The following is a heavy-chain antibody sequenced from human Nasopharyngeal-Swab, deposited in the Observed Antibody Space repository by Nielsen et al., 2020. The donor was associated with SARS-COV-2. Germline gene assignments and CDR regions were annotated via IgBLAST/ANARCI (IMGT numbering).Heavy chain of an antibody. D-gene: IGHD6-6*01. J-gene: IGHJ6*03. V-gene: IGHV4-59*02. Sequence: SGTLSLSCTVTGVYVGSYYWSWIRQPTGMGLEWIGYIYYSGSTNYNPSLKNRVTISVDTSTNQFSLKLSSVTAADTAVYYCARGPDAARTYYYYYYYMDVWGKGTTVTVSS. CDR3: ARGPDAARTYYYYYYYMDV. CDR2: IYYSGST. CDR1: GVYVGSYY.